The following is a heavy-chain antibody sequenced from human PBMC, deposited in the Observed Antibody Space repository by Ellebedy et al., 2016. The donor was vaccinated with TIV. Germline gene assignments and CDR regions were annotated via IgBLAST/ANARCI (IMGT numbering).Heavy chain of an antibody. D-gene: IGHD4-23*01. CDR2: IYHTGTT. CDR1: GGSVSRGNYY. V-gene: IGHV4-39*01. J-gene: IGHJ3*02. CDR3: ARQGGNSDAFDI. Sequence: SETLSLTXRVSGGSVSRGNYYWGWIRQRPGKGPEWIGNIYHTGTTFYNPSLKSRVTISVDTSKNQFSLKLSSVTAADTAVYYCARQGGNSDAFDIWGQGTMVTVSS.